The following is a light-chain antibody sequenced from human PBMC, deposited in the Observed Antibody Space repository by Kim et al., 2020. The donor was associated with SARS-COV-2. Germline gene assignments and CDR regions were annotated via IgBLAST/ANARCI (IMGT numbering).Light chain of an antibody. J-gene: IGLJ2*01. CDR3: YSAADNNLV. CDR2: KDS. Sequence: SYDLTQPSSVSVSPGQTARITCSGDVLAKRYARWFQQKPVQAPVVVIYKDSERPSGIPERFSGSSSGTTVTLTISGAQVEDEADYYCYSAADNNLVFGGGTQLTVL. CDR1: VLAKRY. V-gene: IGLV3-27*01.